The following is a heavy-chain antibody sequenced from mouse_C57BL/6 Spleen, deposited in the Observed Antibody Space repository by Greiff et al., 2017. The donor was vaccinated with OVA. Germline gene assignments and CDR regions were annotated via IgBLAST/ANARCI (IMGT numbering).Heavy chain of an antibody. CDR2: IDPEDGDT. CDR3: TITSNWDEGWFAY. J-gene: IGHJ3*01. Sequence: EVKLVESGAELVRPGASVKLSCTASGFNIKDYYMHWVKQRPEQGLEWIGRIDPEDGDTEYAPKFQGKATMTADTSSNTAYLQLSSLTSEDTAVYYCTITSNWDEGWFAYWGQGTLVTVSA. V-gene: IGHV14-1*01. CDR1: GFNIKDYY. D-gene: IGHD4-1*01.